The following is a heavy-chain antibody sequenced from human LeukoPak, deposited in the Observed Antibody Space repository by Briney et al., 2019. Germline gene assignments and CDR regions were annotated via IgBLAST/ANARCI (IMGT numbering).Heavy chain of an antibody. D-gene: IGHD2-15*01. CDR2: IYYSGST. J-gene: IGHJ5*02. V-gene: IGHV4-59*01. CDR3: ARSPSRGPLWFDP. CDR1: GGSISSYY. Sequence: PSETLSLTCTVSGGSISSYYWSWIRQPPGKGLEWIGYIYYSGSTNYNPSLKSRVTISVDTSKNQFSLKLSSVTAADTAVYYCARSPSRGPLWFDPWGQGTLVTVSS.